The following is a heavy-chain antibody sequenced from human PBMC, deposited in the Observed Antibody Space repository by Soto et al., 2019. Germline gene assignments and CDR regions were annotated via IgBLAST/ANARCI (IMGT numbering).Heavy chain of an antibody. V-gene: IGHV6-1*01. D-gene: IGHD3-10*01. Sequence: QGQLQQSGPGLVKPSQTLSLTCAISGDSVSSDITSWNWIRQSPSRGLEWLGRTYYRSKWFHDYAVSVKSRITINPDTFKNQLSLELNSMTPEDTAVYYCARGNALDVWGQGTVVTVSS. CDR2: TYYRSKWFH. CDR3: ARGNALDV. CDR1: GDSVSSDITS. J-gene: IGHJ3*01.